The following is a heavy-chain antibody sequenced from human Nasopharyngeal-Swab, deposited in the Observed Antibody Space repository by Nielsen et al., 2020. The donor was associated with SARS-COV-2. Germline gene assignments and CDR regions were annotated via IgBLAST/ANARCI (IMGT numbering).Heavy chain of an antibody. CDR2: ISPISTSI. V-gene: IGHV3-21*01. Sequence: GESLKISCVASGFTFGDYSMTWVRQTTGKGLEWVSSISPISTSIYYTDSVKGRFTISRDNFKNSLYLEMHSLRAEDTAVYYCARDPGSTLLYYYYYMDVWGKGTTVTVSS. CDR3: ARDPGSTLLYYYYYMDV. D-gene: IGHD2-15*01. J-gene: IGHJ6*03. CDR1: GFTFGDYS.